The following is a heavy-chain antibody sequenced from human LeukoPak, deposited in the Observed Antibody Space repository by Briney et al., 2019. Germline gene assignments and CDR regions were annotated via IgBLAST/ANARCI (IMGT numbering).Heavy chain of an antibody. J-gene: IGHJ5*02. V-gene: IGHV4-39*07. D-gene: IGHD6-6*01. Sequence: SETLSLTCTVSGNSFSSVTDYWAWIRQPPGKGLEWIASGDYSGGTYYNPSLESRVAISADMSKNQFSLKLSSVTAADTAVYYCARAPWGIAARWGWFDPWGQGTLVTVSS. CDR2: GDYSGGT. CDR3: ARAPWGIAARWGWFDP. CDR1: GNSFSSVTDY.